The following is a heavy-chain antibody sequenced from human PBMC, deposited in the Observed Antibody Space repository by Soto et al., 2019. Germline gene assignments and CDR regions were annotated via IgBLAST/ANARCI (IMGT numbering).Heavy chain of an antibody. CDR3: GRGGFRVWEDYGMDV. D-gene: IGHD1-26*01. J-gene: IGHJ6*02. V-gene: IGHV1-18*04. Sequence: ASVKVSCKASGYTFTSYGISWVRQAPGQGPEWMGWISAYNGNTNYAQKLQGRVTMTTDTSTSTAYMELRSLRSDDTAVYYCGRGGFRVWEDYGMDVWGQGTTVTVSS. CDR1: GYTFTSYG. CDR2: ISAYNGNT.